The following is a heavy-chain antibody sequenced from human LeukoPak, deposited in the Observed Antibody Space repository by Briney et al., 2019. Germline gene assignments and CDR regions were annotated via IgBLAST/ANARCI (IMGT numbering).Heavy chain of an antibody. CDR2: ISWNSGSI. Sequence: GGSLRLSCAASGFTFDDYAMHWVRQAPGKGLEWVSGISWNSGSIGYADSVKGRFTISRDNAKNSLYLQMNSLRAEDTALYYCAKSHGSGSYYPLDYWGQGTLVTVSS. J-gene: IGHJ4*02. V-gene: IGHV3-9*01. CDR3: AKSHGSGSYYPLDY. CDR1: GFTFDDYA. D-gene: IGHD3-10*01.